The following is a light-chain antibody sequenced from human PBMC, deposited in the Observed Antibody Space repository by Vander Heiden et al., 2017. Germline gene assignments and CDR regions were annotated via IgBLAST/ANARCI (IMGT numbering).Light chain of an antibody. CDR2: AAF. CDR1: QSISNY. J-gene: IGKJ5*01. CDR3: QQSYSSPIT. Sequence: QLTQPPSSLSASVGDRVTITCRASQSISNYVNWYQQKPGKAPKLLIYAAFSLQSGVPSRFSGSGSGTHFTLTISSLQPEDFATYYCQQSYSSPITFGQGTRLEIK. V-gene: IGKV1-39*01.